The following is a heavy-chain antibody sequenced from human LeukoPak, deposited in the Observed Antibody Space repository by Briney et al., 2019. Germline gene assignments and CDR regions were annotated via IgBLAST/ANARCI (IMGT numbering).Heavy chain of an antibody. Sequence: PGGSLRLSCAASGFTFSGSALHWVRQASGKGLEWVGRIRSTANGYATAYAASVKGRFTISRDDSKNTAYLQMDSLKTEDTAVYYCARSEYFGWFDPWGQGTLVTVSS. CDR3: ARSEYFGWFDP. J-gene: IGHJ5*02. D-gene: IGHD2/OR15-2a*01. CDR1: GFTFSGSA. V-gene: IGHV3-73*01. CDR2: IRSTANGYAT.